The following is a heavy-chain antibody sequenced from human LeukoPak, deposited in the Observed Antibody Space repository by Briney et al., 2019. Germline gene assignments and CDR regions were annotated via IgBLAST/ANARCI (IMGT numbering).Heavy chain of an antibody. D-gene: IGHD5-18*01. CDR2: IYYSGST. Sequence: PSETLSLTCTVSGCSISRYYWSWIRQPPGKGLEWIGDIYYSGSTNYNPSLKSRVTISVDTSKNQLSLKLSPVTAADTAVYYCASGYSSDFEYWGQGTLVTVSS. CDR1: GCSISRYY. J-gene: IGHJ4*02. CDR3: ASGYSSDFEY. V-gene: IGHV4-59*01.